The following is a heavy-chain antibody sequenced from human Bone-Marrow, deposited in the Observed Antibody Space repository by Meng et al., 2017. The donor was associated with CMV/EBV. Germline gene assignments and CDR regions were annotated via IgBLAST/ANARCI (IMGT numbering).Heavy chain of an antibody. CDR2: ISSSGSTK. Sequence: GGSLRLSCATSGFTLSSYEMIWVRRAPGKGLEWVSFISSSGSTKYYAVSVRGRFTISRDNAKNSVYLQMNSLRAEDTAVYFCARITLPREYGMFDGMDVWGQGTTVTVSS. D-gene: IGHD2/OR15-2a*01. CDR1: GFTLSSYE. V-gene: IGHV3-48*03. J-gene: IGHJ6*02. CDR3: ARITLPREYGMFDGMDV.